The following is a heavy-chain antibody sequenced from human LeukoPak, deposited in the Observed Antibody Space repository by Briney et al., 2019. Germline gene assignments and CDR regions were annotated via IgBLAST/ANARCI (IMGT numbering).Heavy chain of an antibody. CDR2: IYWDDDN. CDR3: AHRAAVPGTLGY. D-gene: IGHD6-19*01. CDR1: GFSLSNSGVG. J-gene: IGHJ4*02. V-gene: IGHV2-5*02. Sequence: SGPTLVKPTQTLTLTCTFSGFSLSNSGVGVALIRQPPGKALEWLALIYWDDDNRYSPSLKSRLTITNDTSKNQVVLTMTNMDPVDTATYYCAHRAAVPGTLGYWGQGTLVTVSS.